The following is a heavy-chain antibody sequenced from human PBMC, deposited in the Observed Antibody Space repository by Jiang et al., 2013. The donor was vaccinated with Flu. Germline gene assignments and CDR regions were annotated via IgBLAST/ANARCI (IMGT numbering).Heavy chain of an antibody. CDR3: VKDRWDADYYHYGMDV. Sequence: FTISRDNSKNTLHLQMNSLRSEDTAVYYCVKDRWDADYYHYGMDVWGQGTTVTVSS. V-gene: IGHV3-30*02. J-gene: IGHJ6*02. D-gene: IGHD1-26*01.